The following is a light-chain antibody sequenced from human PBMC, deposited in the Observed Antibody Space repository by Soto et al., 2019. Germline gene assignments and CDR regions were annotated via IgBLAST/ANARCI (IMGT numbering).Light chain of an antibody. CDR1: SSDVGSYNL. Sequence: QSALTQPASVSGSPGQSITISCTGTSSDVGSYNLVSWYQLHAGKAPKLMIYEGSKRPSGVSNRFSGFKSGNTASLTMSGVQGEGESYYYCWSYAGSSTWVFGGGTKLTVL. CDR2: EGS. CDR3: WSYAGSSTWV. V-gene: IGLV2-23*01. J-gene: IGLJ3*02.